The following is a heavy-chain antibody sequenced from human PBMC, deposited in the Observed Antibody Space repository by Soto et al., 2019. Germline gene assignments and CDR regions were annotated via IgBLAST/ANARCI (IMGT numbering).Heavy chain of an antibody. V-gene: IGHV4-59*01. CDR2: IYYSGST. D-gene: IGHD3-3*01. Sequence: SETRSLTCTVSGGSISSYYWSWIRQPPGKGLAWIGYIYYSGSTNYNPSLKSPVTISVDTSKNQFSLKLSSVTAADTAVYYCARGASYYDFWSGYSPRFYYYGMDVWGHGPRVTVSS. CDR3: ARGASYYDFWSGYSPRFYYYGMDV. J-gene: IGHJ6*02. CDR1: GGSISSYY.